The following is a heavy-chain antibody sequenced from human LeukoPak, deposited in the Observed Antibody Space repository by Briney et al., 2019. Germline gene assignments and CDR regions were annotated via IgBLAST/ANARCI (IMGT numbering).Heavy chain of an antibody. V-gene: IGHV3-74*01. J-gene: IGHJ4*01. CDR2: IDGGGSST. D-gene: IGHD3-22*01. Sequence: PGGSLRLSCAASGFPFSNHWMHRVRQVPGKGLVWVSRIDGGGSSTSYPDSVKGRFSISRDNGKSTLYLQMDSLRVEDTAVYYCARGPGSSGGAYVGDYWGRGTLVTVSS. CDR3: ARGPGSSGGAYVGDY. CDR1: GFPFSNHW.